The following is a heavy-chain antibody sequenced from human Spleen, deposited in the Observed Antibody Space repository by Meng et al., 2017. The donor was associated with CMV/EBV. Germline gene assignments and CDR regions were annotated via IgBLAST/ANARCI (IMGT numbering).Heavy chain of an antibody. D-gene: IGHD6-13*01. CDR2: INQDESQK. J-gene: IGHJ6*02. V-gene: IGHV3-7*04. CDR3: ARVAAAGRGMDV. Sequence: GGYLRLSCAASEFTFSSLWMTWVRQAPGKGLEWVANINQDESQKNYVDSVKGRFTISRDNAKSSLFLQLNSLRAEDTAVYYCARVAAAGRGMDVWGQGTTVTVSS. CDR1: EFTFSSLW.